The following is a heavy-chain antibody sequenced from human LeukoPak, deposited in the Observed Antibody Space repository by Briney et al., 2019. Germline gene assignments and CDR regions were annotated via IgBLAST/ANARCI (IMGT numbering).Heavy chain of an antibody. J-gene: IGHJ4*02. CDR3: ARSTIEVAGSFDY. CDR2: ISAYNGNT. V-gene: IGHV1-18*01. Sequence: ASVKGSCRASGYTFTSYGVSWLRQAPGQGIEWMGWISAYNGNTDYAQKLQGRVTMTTDTSTSTAYMELRSLRSDDTAVYYRARSTIEVAGSFDYWGQGTLVTVSS. D-gene: IGHD6-19*01. CDR1: GYTFTSYG.